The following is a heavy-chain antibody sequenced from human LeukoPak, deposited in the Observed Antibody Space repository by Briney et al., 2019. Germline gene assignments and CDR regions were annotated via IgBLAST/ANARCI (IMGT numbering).Heavy chain of an antibody. CDR3: ANDISSLVVVPAATSWYYYGMDV. V-gene: IGHV3-9*01. D-gene: IGHD2-2*01. CDR2: IIWYRGSI. CDR1: GFTFYYYA. J-gene: IGHJ6*02. Sequence: GRSLRLSCAACGFTFYYYAMHWVRQAPGKGLEWWSGIIWYRGSIGYVHSVKGRFIISKVNAKNSLYLEMYDLCAHETALFYCANDISSLVVVPAATSWYYYGMDVWGQGTTVTVSS.